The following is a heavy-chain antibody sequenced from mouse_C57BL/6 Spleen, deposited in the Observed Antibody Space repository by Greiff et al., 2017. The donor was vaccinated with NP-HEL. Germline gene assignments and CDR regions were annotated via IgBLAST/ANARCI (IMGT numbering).Heavy chain of an antibody. CDR1: GFSFNTYA. D-gene: IGHD1-2*01. J-gene: IGHJ4*01. Sequence: EVKLVESGGGLVQPKGSLKLSCAASGFSFNTYAMNWVRQAPGKGLEWVARIRSKSNNYATYYADSVKDRFTISRDDSESMLYLQMNNLKTEDTAMYYCVRLHYDGAYYYAMDYWGQGTSVTVSS. CDR3: VRLHYDGAYYYAMDY. CDR2: IRSKSNNYAT. V-gene: IGHV10-1*01.